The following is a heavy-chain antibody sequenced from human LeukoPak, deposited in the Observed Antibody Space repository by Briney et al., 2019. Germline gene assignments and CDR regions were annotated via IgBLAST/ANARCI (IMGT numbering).Heavy chain of an antibody. Sequence: SETLSLTCAVYGGSFSGYYWSWIRQPPGKGLEWIGEINHSGSTNYNPSLKSRVTISVDTSKNQFSLKLISVTAADTAVYYCARSYGDYVYYGMDVWGKGTTVTVSS. J-gene: IGHJ6*04. D-gene: IGHD4-17*01. CDR1: GGSFSGYY. CDR3: ARSYGDYVYYGMDV. V-gene: IGHV4-34*01. CDR2: INHSGST.